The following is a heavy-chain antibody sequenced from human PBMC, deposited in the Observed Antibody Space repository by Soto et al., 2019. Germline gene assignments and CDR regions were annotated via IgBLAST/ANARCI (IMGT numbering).Heavy chain of an antibody. D-gene: IGHD2-8*01. CDR1: GGSISGSTYY. J-gene: IGHJ6*02. Sequence: PSETLSLTCTVSGGSISGSTYYWGWVRQPPGKGREWIGSFYYGGSSFYNPYLTSRVTISVDTSKNQFSLKLSSVTAADTAVYYCARHSRYCINDFCYTASYYYGMDVWGQGTTVTVSS. CDR2: FYYGGSS. CDR3: ARHSRYCINDFCYTASYYYGMDV. V-gene: IGHV4-39*01.